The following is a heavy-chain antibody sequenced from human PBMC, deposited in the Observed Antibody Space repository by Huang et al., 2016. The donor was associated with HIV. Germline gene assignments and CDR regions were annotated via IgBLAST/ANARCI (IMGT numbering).Heavy chain of an antibody. CDR2: IYFGGNT. V-gene: IGHV4-39*01. CDR3: ARHNVYCTGGTCSGFDF. Sequence: QLQLQESGPGLVKPSETLSLTCTVSGDSIGSSNFYWGWIRQPPGRGLEWIGSIYFGGNTYDNPSLKSRVTISVDTSKNQFSRKVTSVTAADTAVFYCARHNVYCTGGTCSGFDFWGQGTLVTVSS. CDR1: GDSIGSSNFY. D-gene: IGHD2-15*01. J-gene: IGHJ4*02.